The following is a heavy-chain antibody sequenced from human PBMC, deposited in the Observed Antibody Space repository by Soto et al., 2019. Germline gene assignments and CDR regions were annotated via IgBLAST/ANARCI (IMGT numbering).Heavy chain of an antibody. J-gene: IGHJ5*02. CDR3: ARDLSSGYSSGTNWFDP. V-gene: IGHV4-39*07. CDR2: FFIGGNT. D-gene: IGHD6-19*01. Sequence: ETLSLTCTVSGGSISSSTYYWGWMRQPPGKGLEWIASFFIGGNTYYNPSLKSRVTISVDRSKNQFSLKLSSVTAADTAVYYCARDLSSGYSSGTNWFDPWGQGTLVTVSS. CDR1: GGSISSSTYY.